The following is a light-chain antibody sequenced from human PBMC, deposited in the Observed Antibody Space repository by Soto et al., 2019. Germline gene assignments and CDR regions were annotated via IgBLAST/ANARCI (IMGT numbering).Light chain of an antibody. J-gene: IGKJ1*01. CDR3: QQYDDYWT. CDR1: QSVSSN. Sequence: EIVMTQSPATLSVSPGERATLSCRASQSVSSNLAWYQQKPGQAPRLLIYGASTRATGIPARFSGSGSGTEFTLTISSLQSEDFATYYCQQYDDYWTFGQGTKVDI. V-gene: IGKV3-15*01. CDR2: GAS.